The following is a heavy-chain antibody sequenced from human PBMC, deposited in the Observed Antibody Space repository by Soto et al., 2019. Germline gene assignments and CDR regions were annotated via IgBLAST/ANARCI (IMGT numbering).Heavy chain of an antibody. J-gene: IGHJ4*02. Sequence: ASVKVSCKASGYIFTSYHMHWVRQAPGQGLEWMAIISPTGDSTVSAQKFQGRLIVTRDTSARTLYMELSSLTPDDTAVYYCTREYFVGCGSYSVWGQGTVVTVSS. CDR1: GYIFTSYH. CDR3: TREYFVGCGSYSV. D-gene: IGHD3-10*01. CDR2: ISPTGDST. V-gene: IGHV1-46*03.